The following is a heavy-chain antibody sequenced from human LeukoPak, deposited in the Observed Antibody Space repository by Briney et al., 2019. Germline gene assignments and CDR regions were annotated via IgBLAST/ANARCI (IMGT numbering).Heavy chain of an antibody. Sequence: PGGSLRLSCAASGFTFSSYWMTWLRQAPGKELEWVASIKQDGNEKYYVYSVKGRFTISRDNATNSLYLQMSSLRADDTSVYYCARDGAFRIYDYWGEGTLVTVSS. CDR3: ARDGAFRIYDY. CDR1: GFTFSSYW. J-gene: IGHJ4*02. V-gene: IGHV3-7*01. CDR2: IKQDGNEK. D-gene: IGHD3-3*02.